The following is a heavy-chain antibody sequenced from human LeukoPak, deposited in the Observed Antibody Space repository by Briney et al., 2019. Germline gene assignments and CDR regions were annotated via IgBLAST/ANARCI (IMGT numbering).Heavy chain of an antibody. CDR1: GFTFSNYE. CDR2: ISSSGYTI. V-gene: IGHV3-48*03. J-gene: IGHJ4*02. Sequence: GGSLRLSCAVSGFTFSNYEMNWVRQAPGTGLEWVSYISSSGYTIYYADSVKGRFTISKDNAKNSLYLQMNSLRAEDTAVYYCAKIQLWLYGRYFDYWGQGTLVTVSS. CDR3: AKIQLWLYGRYFDY. D-gene: IGHD5-18*01.